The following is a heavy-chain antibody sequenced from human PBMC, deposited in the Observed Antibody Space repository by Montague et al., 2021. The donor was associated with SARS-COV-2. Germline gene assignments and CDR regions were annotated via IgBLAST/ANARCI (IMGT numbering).Heavy chain of an antibody. CDR3: ARHGGNDAFDI. CDR2: IGNSGST. Sequence: SETLSLTCTASGGSIGAYYWSWIRQPPGKGLEWIGYIGNSGSTNHNPSLESRVTMSVDTSKNQFSLKLNSVTVADTAVYYCARHGGNDAFDIWGRGTMVTVSS. V-gene: IGHV4-59*01. CDR1: GGSIGAYY. J-gene: IGHJ3*02. D-gene: IGHD4-23*01.